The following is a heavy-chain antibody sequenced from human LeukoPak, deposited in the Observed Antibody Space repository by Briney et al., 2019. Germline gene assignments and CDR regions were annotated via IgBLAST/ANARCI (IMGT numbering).Heavy chain of an antibody. CDR2: IYYSGST. CDR1: GGSISSGDYY. CDR3: AGANSGSYYHLDY. D-gene: IGHD1-26*01. J-gene: IGHJ4*02. Sequence: PSETLSLTCTVSGGSISSGDYYWSWIRQPPGKGLEWIGYIYYSGSTYYNPSLKSRVTISVDTSKNQFSLKLSSVTAADTAVYYCAGANSGSYYHLDYWGQGTLVTVSS. V-gene: IGHV4-30-4*08.